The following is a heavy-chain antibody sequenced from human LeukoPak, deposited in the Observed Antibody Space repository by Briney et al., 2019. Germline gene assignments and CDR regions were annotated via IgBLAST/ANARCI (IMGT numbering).Heavy chain of an antibody. V-gene: IGHV4-39*07. J-gene: IGHJ4*02. CDR2: IYYSGST. CDR1: GGSISSSSYY. Sequence: SETLSLTCTVSGGSISSSSYYWGWIRQPPGKGLEWIGSIYYSGSTYYNPSLKSRVTISVDTSKNQFSLKLSSVTAADTAVYYCARDRYYYDSGGGRGLDYWGQGTLVTVSS. D-gene: IGHD3-22*01. CDR3: ARDRYYYDSGGGRGLDY.